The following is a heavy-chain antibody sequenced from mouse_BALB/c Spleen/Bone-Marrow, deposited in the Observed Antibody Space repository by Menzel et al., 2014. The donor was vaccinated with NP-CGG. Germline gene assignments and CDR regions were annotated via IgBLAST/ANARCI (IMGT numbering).Heavy chain of an antibody. CDR2: INPYNGGT. V-gene: IGHV1-26*01. CDR1: GYSFTGYT. Sequence: SGPELVKPGASMKISCKASGYSFTGYTMNWVKQSHGMNLEWIGLINPYNGGTSYNQKFKGKATLTVDKSSSTAYMELLSLTSEDSAVYYCARWGSYAMDYWGQGTSVTVSS. J-gene: IGHJ4*01. CDR3: ARWGSYAMDY.